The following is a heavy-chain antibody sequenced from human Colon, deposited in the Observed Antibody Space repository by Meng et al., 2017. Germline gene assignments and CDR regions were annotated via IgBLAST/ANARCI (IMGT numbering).Heavy chain of an antibody. J-gene: IGHJ4*02. CDR2: IYYSGTT. Sequence: QVQLAEPGPGLVRPSETLSLTCTVSGGSVRSGTYYWSWIRQPPGKGLEWIGCIYYSGTTNYNPSLKSRVTISVDTSKNQFSLKLSSVTPADTAVYFCARDRVPGKYWGQGTLVTVSS. CDR1: GGSVRSGTYY. CDR3: ARDRVPGKY. V-gene: IGHV4-61*01. D-gene: IGHD1-14*01.